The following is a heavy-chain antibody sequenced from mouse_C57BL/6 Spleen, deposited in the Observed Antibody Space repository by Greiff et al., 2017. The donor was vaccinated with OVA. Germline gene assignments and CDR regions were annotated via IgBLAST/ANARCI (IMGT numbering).Heavy chain of an antibody. V-gene: IGHV1-7*01. D-gene: IGHD2-5*01. Sequence: VQLQESGAELAKPGASVKLSCKASGYTFTSYWLHWVTQRPGQGLEWIGYINPSSGYTKYNQKFKDTATLTADKSSSTAYMQLSSLTYEDSAVYYCARWDSNYVGCAYWGQGTLVTVSA. CDR3: ARWDSNYVGCAY. CDR1: GYTFTSYW. J-gene: IGHJ3*01. CDR2: INPSSGYT.